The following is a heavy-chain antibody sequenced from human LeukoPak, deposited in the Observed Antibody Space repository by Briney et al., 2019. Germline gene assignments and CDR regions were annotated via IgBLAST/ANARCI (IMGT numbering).Heavy chain of an antibody. V-gene: IGHV4-59*08. J-gene: IGHJ4*02. CDR3: ARLERDWIAGAAFDY. CDR2: IYYSGST. Sequence: PSETLSLTCTVSGGSISSYYWSWIRQPPGKGLEWIGYIYYSGSTNYNPSLKSRVTISVDTSKNQFSLKLSSVTAADTAVYYCARLERDWIAGAAFDYWGQGTLVTVSS. CDR1: GGSISSYY. D-gene: IGHD1-1*01.